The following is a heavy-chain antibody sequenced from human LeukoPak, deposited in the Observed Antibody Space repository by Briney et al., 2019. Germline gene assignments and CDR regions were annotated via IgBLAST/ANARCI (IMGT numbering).Heavy chain of an antibody. D-gene: IGHD4-11*01. J-gene: IGHJ4*02. CDR1: GFTFSIYA. CDR3: ARTPPTAGLTTIGVGSDY. Sequence: GGSLRLSCAASGFTFSIYAIHWVRQAPGKGLEWVAFIRNDGNYKSYADSVKGRFTVSRDNSRNTLYLQMNSLRDEDTAVYYCARTPPTAGLTTIGVGSDYWGQGTLVTVSS. CDR2: IRNDGNYK. V-gene: IGHV3-30*02.